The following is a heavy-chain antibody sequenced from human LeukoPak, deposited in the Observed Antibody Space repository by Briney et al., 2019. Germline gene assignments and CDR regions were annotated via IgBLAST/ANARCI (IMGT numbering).Heavy chain of an antibody. J-gene: IGHJ4*02. CDR3: AREGDWNTFDY. Sequence: GGSLRLSCSASGFTFSSYAMIWVRQAPGEGLECVSAISSNGGATYYANSVRGRFTISRDNSKNTLYLQMGSLKVEDMAVYYCAREGDWNTFDYWGQGTLVTVS. CDR2: ISSNGGAT. CDR1: GFTFSSYA. D-gene: IGHD1/OR15-1a*01. V-gene: IGHV3-64*01.